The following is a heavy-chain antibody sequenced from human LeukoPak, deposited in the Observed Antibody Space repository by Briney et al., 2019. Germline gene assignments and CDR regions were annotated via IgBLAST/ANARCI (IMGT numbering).Heavy chain of an antibody. CDR3: AKVTVSPYYFDY. J-gene: IGHJ4*02. CDR1: GFTFNRYA. CDR2: ISYDGSNK. D-gene: IGHD4-11*01. Sequence: PGRSLRLSCAASGFTFNRYAIHWVRQAPGKGLEWVAVISYDGSNKYYADSVKGRFTISRDNSKNTLYLQMNSLRAEDTAVYYCAKVTVSPYYFDYWGQGTLVTVSS. V-gene: IGHV3-30-3*01.